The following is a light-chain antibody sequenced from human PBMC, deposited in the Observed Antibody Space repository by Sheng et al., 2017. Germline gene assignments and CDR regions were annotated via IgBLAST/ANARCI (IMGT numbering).Light chain of an antibody. V-gene: IGKV1-5*03. CDR2: KTS. J-gene: IGKJ1*01. CDR3: KQYSMCWM. CDR1: QSIGNW. Sequence: DIQMTQSPSTLSASIGDRVTITCRASQSIGNWLAWYQQKPGKAPNLIIYKTSTLQSGVPSRFSGSGSGTEFTLTISSLQPDDFATYYCKQYSMCWMFGRGTKVEIK.